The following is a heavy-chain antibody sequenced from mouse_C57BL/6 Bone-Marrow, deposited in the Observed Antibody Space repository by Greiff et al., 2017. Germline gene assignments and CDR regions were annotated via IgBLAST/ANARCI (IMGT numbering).Heavy chain of an antibody. Sequence: EVQVVESEGGLVQPGSSMKLSCTASGFTFSDYYMAWVRQVPEKGLEWVANINYDGSSTYYLDSLKSRFIISRDNAKNILYLQMSSLKSEDTATYYCARGYDDYFDYWGKGTTLTVSS. CDR1: GFTFSDYY. CDR3: ARGYDDYFDY. D-gene: IGHD2-12*01. J-gene: IGHJ2*01. CDR2: INYDGSST. V-gene: IGHV5-16*01.